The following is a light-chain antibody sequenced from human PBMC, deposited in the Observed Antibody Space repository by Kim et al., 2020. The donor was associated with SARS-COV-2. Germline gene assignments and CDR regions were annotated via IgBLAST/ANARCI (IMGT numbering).Light chain of an antibody. CDR3: AAWVDSLNGYV. CDR1: GSTIGGNP. V-gene: IGLV1-44*01. CDR2: ANN. J-gene: IGLJ1*01. Sequence: GQRVSIACSGAGSTIGGNPVSWWQQCPGSAPKLLIYANNRRPSGVPDRFSGSKSATSASLAISGLQSEDEADYYCAAWVDSLNGYVFGTGTKVTVL.